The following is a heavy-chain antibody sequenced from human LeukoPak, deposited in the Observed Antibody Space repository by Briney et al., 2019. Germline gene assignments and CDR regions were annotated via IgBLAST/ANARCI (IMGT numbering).Heavy chain of an antibody. CDR1: GGSISSYY. CDR2: IYYSGST. CDR3: ARGYYDILTRYYAISYYFDY. D-gene: IGHD3-9*01. V-gene: IGHV4-59*01. J-gene: IGHJ4*02. Sequence: PSETLSLTCAVAGGSISSYYWSWIRQPPGKGLEWIGYIYYSGSTNYNPSLKSRVTISVDTSKNQFSLKLSSVTAADTAVYYCARGYYDILTRYYAISYYFDYWGQGTLVTVSS.